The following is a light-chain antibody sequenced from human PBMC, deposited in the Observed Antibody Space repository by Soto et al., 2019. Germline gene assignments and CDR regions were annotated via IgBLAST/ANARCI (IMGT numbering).Light chain of an antibody. CDR2: AAS. CDR3: QQSYSTPFT. J-gene: IGKJ3*01. CDR1: QSISNY. V-gene: IGKV1-39*01. Sequence: DIQVPQSPSSLSTSVGDRVTITCRASQSISNYLNWFQQKPGKAPKLLIYAASTLQSGVPSRFSGSGSGTDFTLTISSLQTEDFATYYCQQSYSTPFTFAAGTKVDFK.